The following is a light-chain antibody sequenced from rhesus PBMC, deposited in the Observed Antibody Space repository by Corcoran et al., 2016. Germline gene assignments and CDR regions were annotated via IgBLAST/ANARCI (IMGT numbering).Light chain of an antibody. CDR2: AAS. CDR1: QGIDRE. CDR3: LQDSTAPS. J-gene: IGKJ4*01. V-gene: IGKV1-94*01. Sequence: DIRMTQSPSSLSASVGDRVTVTCRASQGIDRELSWYQQKPGNAPTLLIYAASTLQTGVSPRLSGSGSGTDYHLTISSLQPEDITTYYCLQDSTAPSFGGGTKVELK.